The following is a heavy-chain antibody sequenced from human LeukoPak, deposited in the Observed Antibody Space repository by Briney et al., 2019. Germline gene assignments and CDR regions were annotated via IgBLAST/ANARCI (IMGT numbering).Heavy chain of an antibody. CDR3: ARGYFSSSGRGMDV. D-gene: IGHD6-13*01. V-gene: IGHV3-7*01. CDR2: IKQDGSEK. Sequence: PGGSLRLSCEASGFTFNNYWMSWVRQAPRKGLEWVANIKQDGSEKSYVDSVKGRFTISRDNAKNSLFLQMDSLRAEDTAVYYRARGYFSSSGRGMDVWGQGTTVTVSS. J-gene: IGHJ6*02. CDR1: GFTFNNYW.